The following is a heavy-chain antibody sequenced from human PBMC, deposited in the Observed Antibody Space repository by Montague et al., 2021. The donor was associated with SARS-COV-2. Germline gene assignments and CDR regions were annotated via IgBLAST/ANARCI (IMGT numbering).Heavy chain of an antibody. CDR2: IYTSGST. D-gene: IGHD3-10*01. V-gene: IGHV4-61*02. CDR1: GGSISSGSYY. CDR3: ARVGVGNMVRGVIPAYYYYGMDV. Sequence: QTLSLTCTVSGGSISSGSYYWSWIRQPAGKGLEWIGRIYTSGSTNYNPSLKSRVTISVDTSKNQFSLKLSSVTAADTAVYYCARVGVGNMVRGVIPAYYYYGMDVWGQGTTVTVSS. J-gene: IGHJ6*02.